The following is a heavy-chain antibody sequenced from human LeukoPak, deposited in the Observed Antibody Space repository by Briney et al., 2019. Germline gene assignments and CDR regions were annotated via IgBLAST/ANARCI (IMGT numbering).Heavy chain of an antibody. CDR3: VRGFSGDVGHY. J-gene: IGHJ4*02. Sequence: KPSETLSLTCAVYGGSFSGYYWSWIRQPPGKGLEWIGEIKPGGITNHNPSLKGRVTISLDTSKNQLSLKLISATAADTAVYYCVRGFSGDVGHYWGQGTLVTVSS. V-gene: IGHV4-34*01. CDR2: IKPGGIT. CDR1: GGSFSGYY. D-gene: IGHD3-10*01.